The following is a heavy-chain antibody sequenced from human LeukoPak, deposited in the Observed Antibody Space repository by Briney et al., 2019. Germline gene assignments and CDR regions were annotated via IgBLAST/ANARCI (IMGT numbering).Heavy chain of an antibody. V-gene: IGHV1-2*02. J-gene: IGHJ4*02. Sequence: GASVKVSCKASGYTFTGYYMHWVRQAPGQGLEWMGWINPNSGGTNYAQKFQGRVTMTRDTSISTAYMELSRLRSDDTAVYYCARDFYDFWSGYYAAHPLAREYYAKYYFDYWGQGTLVTVSS. CDR2: INPNSGGT. CDR1: GYTFTGYY. CDR3: ARDFYDFWSGYYAAHPLAREYYAKYYFDY. D-gene: IGHD3-3*01.